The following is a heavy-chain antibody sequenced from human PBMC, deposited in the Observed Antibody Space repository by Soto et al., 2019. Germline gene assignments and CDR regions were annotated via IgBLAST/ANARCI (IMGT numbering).Heavy chain of an antibody. Sequence: SSETLSLTCGVYGGSFSGYYWSWIRQPPGKGLEWIAEIHDSGSTKYNPSLRSRVTISLDTSKNHLSLRLSSVTAADTAVYYCVRWGGDQIANWFDPWGQGTPVTVSS. CDR2: IHDSGST. CDR3: VRWGGDQIANWFDP. J-gene: IGHJ5*02. V-gene: IGHV4-34*01. CDR1: GGSFSGYY. D-gene: IGHD2-21*02.